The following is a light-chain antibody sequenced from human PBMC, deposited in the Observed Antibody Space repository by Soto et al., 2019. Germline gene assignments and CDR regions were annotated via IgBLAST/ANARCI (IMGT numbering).Light chain of an antibody. CDR2: DAS. V-gene: IGKV3-11*01. J-gene: IGKJ4*01. CDR3: QQRSNWRDT. Sequence: EIVLTQSPATLSLSPGERATLSCRASQSVSSYLAWYQQKPGQAPRLLIYDASNRATGIPARFSGSGSGTDFTLTISSLEPEDFAVYYCQQRSNWRDTFGGGTTVEIK. CDR1: QSVSSY.